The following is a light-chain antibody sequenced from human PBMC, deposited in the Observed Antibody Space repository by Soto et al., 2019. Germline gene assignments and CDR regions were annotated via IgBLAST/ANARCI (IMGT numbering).Light chain of an antibody. Sequence: ENVLTQSPDTLYLSPGERATLSCRASQSVSSTYLAWYQQKPGQAPRLLIYGASSRATGIPDRFSGSGSGTDFSLSISSLEPEDFAVDYCQQFGSSPSTFGHGTKVEIK. J-gene: IGKJ1*01. V-gene: IGKV3-20*01. CDR1: QSVSSTY. CDR3: QQFGSSPST. CDR2: GAS.